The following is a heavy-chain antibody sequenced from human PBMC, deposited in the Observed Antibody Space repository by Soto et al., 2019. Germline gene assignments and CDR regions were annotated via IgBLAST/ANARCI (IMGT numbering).Heavy chain of an antibody. CDR1: GDSISTFS. V-gene: IGHV4-59*01. D-gene: IGHD3-22*01. Sequence: SETLSLTCTVSGDSISTFSCGWMRQSPGKELAWIGYVYYTGSTNYNPSLKSRVTISVDRSKNQFSLKLTSANAADTAVYYCTRGRTVRNYADDSSDYFYFFDYWGQGTQVTVPQ. CDR2: VYYTGST. J-gene: IGHJ4*02. CDR3: TRGRTVRNYADDSSDYFYFFDY.